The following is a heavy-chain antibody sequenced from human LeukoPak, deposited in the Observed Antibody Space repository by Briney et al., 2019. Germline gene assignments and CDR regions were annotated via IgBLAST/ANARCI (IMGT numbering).Heavy chain of an antibody. CDR3: ARGYYYDSTSRLDAFDI. Sequence: ASVKVPCKASGGTFSSYAISWVRQAPGQGLEWMGGIIPIFGTANYAQKFQGRVTITADESTSTAYMELSSLRSEDTAVYYCARGYYYDSTSRLDAFDIWGQGTMVTVSS. D-gene: IGHD3-22*01. CDR1: GGTFSSYA. CDR2: IIPIFGTA. V-gene: IGHV1-69*13. J-gene: IGHJ3*02.